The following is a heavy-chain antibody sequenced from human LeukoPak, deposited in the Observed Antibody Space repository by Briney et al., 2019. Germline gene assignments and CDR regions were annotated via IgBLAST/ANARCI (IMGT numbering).Heavy chain of an antibody. J-gene: IGHJ6*02. Sequence: GASVKVSCKASGYTFPSYFMHWVRQAPGQGLEWMGIINPAGGSTTYAQKFQGRVTMTRNTSISTAYMELSSLRSEDTAVYYCARMMYYDFWSGYPVYYYYGMDVWGQGTTVTVSS. CDR2: INPAGGST. CDR1: GYTFPSYF. V-gene: IGHV1-46*01. D-gene: IGHD3-3*01. CDR3: ARMMYYDFWSGYPVYYYYGMDV.